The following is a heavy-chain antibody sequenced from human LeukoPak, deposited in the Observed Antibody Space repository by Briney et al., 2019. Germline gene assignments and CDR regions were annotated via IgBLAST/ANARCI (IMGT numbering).Heavy chain of an antibody. J-gene: IGHJ4*02. CDR3: ARFGYVAAVDV. D-gene: IGHD2-15*01. CDR1: GFSFSAYW. Sequence: GGSLRLSCAASGFSFSAYWMTWVPQAPGTGLEWVANINPAGSETYYVDPVKGRFSISRDNAKNLVYLQMNSLRAEDTAVYHCARFGYVAAVDVWGQGTPVTVSS. CDR2: INPAGSET. V-gene: IGHV3-7*01.